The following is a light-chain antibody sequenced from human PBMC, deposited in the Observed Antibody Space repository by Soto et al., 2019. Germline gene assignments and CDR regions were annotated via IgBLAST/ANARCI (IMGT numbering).Light chain of an antibody. J-gene: IGLJ1*01. CDR1: SSDVGGYNY. V-gene: IGLV2-14*03. CDR3: CSYTSSSTPWV. CDR2: DVS. Sequence: QSVLTQPASVSGSPGQSITISCTGTSSDVGGYNYVSWYQQHPGKAPKLMIYDVSDRPSRVSNRFSASKSGNTASLTISGLQAEDEADYYCCSYTSSSTPWVFGTGTQLTVL.